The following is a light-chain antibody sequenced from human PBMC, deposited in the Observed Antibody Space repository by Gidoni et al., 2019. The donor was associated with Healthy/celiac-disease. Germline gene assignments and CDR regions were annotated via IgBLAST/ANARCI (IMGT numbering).Light chain of an antibody. CDR1: QSSSSY. J-gene: IGKJ1*01. V-gene: IGKV1-39*01. CDR3: QQSSSTPRT. Sequence: DIQMTQSPSSLSASVGDRVTITCRASQSSSSYLNWYQQKPGKAPKLLIYAASSLQSGVPSRFSGSGSGPAFTLTISSLQPAAFATYYCQQSSSTPRTFGQXTKVEIK. CDR2: AAS.